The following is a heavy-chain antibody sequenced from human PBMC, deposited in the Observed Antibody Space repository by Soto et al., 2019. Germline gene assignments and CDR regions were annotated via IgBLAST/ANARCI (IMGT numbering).Heavy chain of an antibody. Sequence: QMHLQESGPRLVKPSGTLSLTCSVSGGSIRSAILWSCVRQSRGKGLQWIGEVSHIRMTDYNQSLTHRVTVSVDKSSNQFSLKVTSMTAAVTAVYYCASTPYNWSLWMIYWGRGTLVTVSS. J-gene: IGHJ4*02. V-gene: IGHV4-4*02. CDR1: GGSIRSAIL. CDR2: VSHIRMT. CDR3: ASTPYNWSLWMIY. D-gene: IGHD1-1*01.